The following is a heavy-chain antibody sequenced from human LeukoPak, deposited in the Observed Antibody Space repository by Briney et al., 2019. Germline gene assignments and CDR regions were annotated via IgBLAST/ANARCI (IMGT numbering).Heavy chain of an antibody. D-gene: IGHD3-10*01. J-gene: IGHJ5*02. CDR1: GYTFTSYG. CDR2: ISAYNGNT. V-gene: IGHV1-18*01. CDR3: VRDGEGVAISVNYWFDP. Sequence: ASVKVSCKASGYTFTSYGISWVRQAPGQGLEWMGWISAYNGNTNYAQKLQGRVTMTTDTSISTAYMELRGLRSEDTAVYYCVRDGEGVAISVNYWFDPWGQGTLVTVSS.